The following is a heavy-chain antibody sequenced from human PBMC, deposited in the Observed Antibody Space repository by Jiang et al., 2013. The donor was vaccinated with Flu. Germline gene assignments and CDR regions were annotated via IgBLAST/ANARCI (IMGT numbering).Heavy chain of an antibody. J-gene: IGHJ6*04. D-gene: IGHD5-12*01. CDR1: GFTFSSYG. CDR3: AREGHQWLRFDYYYGMDV. Sequence: QLLESGGGVVQPGRSLRLSCAASGFTFSSYGMHWVRQAPGKGLEWVAVIWYDGSNKYYADSVKGRFTISRDNSKNTLYLQMNSLRAEDTAVYYCAREGHQWLRFDYYYGMDVWGKGTTVTVSS. CDR2: IWYDGSNK. V-gene: IGHV3-33*01.